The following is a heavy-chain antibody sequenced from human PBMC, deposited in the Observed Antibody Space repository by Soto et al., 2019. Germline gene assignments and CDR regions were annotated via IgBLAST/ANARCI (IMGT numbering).Heavy chain of an antibody. V-gene: IGHV4-30-2*01. CDR3: ARGGGYCGGGSCHSGVWFDP. Sequence: QVQLQESGSGLVKPSQTLSLTCAVSGGSISSAGSSWSWIRQPPGKGLEWIGYIYHTGSTFYNPSLKSRLTISTDTSANQFSLNLTSMTAADTAVYYCARGGGYCGGGSCHSGVWFDPWGQGTLVTVSS. D-gene: IGHD2-15*01. J-gene: IGHJ5*02. CDR1: GGSISSAGSS. CDR2: IYHTGST.